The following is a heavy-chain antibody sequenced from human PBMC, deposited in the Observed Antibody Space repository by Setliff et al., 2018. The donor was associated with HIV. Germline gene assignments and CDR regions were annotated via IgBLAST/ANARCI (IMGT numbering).Heavy chain of an antibody. V-gene: IGHV3-7*01. Sequence: PGGSLRLSCVASGLPFYNYWMTWLRRAPGKGLEWVANIKQDGSEKYYVDSVRGRFTISRDNAEDSLYLQMNSLRAEDTAVYYCARDVGWAPVFCGGDCYSPTYLDCWGQGTLVTVSS. CDR1: GLPFYNYW. CDR2: IKQDGSEK. J-gene: IGHJ4*02. D-gene: IGHD2-21*02. CDR3: ARDVGWAPVFCGGDCYSPTYLDC.